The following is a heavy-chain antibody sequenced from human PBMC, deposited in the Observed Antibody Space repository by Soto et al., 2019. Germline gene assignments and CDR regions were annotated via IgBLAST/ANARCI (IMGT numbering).Heavy chain of an antibody. D-gene: IGHD2-21*02. Sequence: SETLSLTCAVSGYSIRNGYYWGWVRQPPGKGLEWIGTIYHSGSTYYNPSLKSRVTISVDASENHFSLKLSSVTAADTAVYYCARVGPYCGGDCYSPPPWGQGTLVTVSS. J-gene: IGHJ5*02. CDR2: IYHSGST. CDR1: GYSIRNGYY. V-gene: IGHV4-38-2*01. CDR3: ARVGPYCGGDCYSPPP.